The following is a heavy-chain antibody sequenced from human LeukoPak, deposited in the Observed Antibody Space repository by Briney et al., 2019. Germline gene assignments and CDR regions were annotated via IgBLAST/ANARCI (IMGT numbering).Heavy chain of an antibody. V-gene: IGHV3-48*03. D-gene: IGHD2-21*02. CDR2: ISSSGSTI. Sequence: GGSLRLSCAASGFTFSSYEMNWVRQAPGKGLEWVSYISSSGSTIYYADSVKGRFTISRDNAKNSLYLQMNSLRAEDTAVYYCARAKTAGVVTADYYFDYWGQGTLVTVSS. J-gene: IGHJ4*02. CDR1: GFTFSSYE. CDR3: ARAKTAGVVTADYYFDY.